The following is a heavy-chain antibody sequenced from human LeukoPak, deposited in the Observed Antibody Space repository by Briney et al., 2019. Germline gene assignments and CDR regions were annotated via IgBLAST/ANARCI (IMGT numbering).Heavy chain of an antibody. Sequence: PGGSLRLSCAASGFTFSSYAMSWVRQAPGKGLEWVSAISGSGGDTYYADSVKGRFTISRDNSKTMLYLQMRSLRAEDMAVYYCAKEGAYYDLWSGSGWDYWGQGTLVTVSS. V-gene: IGHV3-23*01. D-gene: IGHD3-3*01. CDR3: AKEGAYYDLWSGSGWDY. CDR2: ISGSGGDT. J-gene: IGHJ4*02. CDR1: GFTFSSYA.